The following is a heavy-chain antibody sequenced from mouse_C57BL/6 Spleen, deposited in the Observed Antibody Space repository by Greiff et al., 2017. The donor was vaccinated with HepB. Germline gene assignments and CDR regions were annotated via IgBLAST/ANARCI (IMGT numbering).Heavy chain of an antibody. Sequence: EVMLVESGGGLVKPGGSLKLSCAASGFTFSDYGMHWVRQAPEKGLEWVAYISSGSSTIYYADTVKGRFTISRDNAKNTLFRQMTSLRSEDTAMYYCARVDSSGYPAWFAYWGQGTLVTVSA. J-gene: IGHJ3*01. V-gene: IGHV5-17*01. CDR2: ISSGSSTI. D-gene: IGHD3-2*02. CDR3: ARVDSSGYPAWFAY. CDR1: GFTFSDYG.